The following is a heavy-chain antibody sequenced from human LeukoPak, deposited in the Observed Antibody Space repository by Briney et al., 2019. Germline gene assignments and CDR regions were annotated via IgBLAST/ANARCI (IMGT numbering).Heavy chain of an antibody. V-gene: IGHV4-34*01. CDR3: ARGVVATPDYFDY. CDR2: INHSGST. D-gene: IGHD5-12*01. Sequence: SETLSLTCAVYGGSFSGYYWSWIRQPPGKGLEWIGEINHSGSTNYNPSLKSRVTISVDTSKNQFSLKLSSVTAADTAVYYCARGVVATPDYFDYWGQGTLVTVSS. J-gene: IGHJ4*02. CDR1: GGSFSGYY.